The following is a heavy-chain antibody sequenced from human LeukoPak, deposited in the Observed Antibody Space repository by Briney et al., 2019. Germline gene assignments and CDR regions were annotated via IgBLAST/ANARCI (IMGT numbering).Heavy chain of an antibody. CDR3: ARVGHPGIAAAGTVPMDFDY. CDR1: GFTFSSYW. Sequence: GGSLRLSCAASGFTFSSYWMHWVRQAPGKGLVWVSRINTDGSSTSYADSVKGRFTISRDNAKNMLYLQMNSLRAEDTAAYYCARVGHPGIAAAGTVPMDFDYWGQGTLVTVSS. J-gene: IGHJ4*02. V-gene: IGHV3-74*01. CDR2: INTDGSST. D-gene: IGHD6-13*01.